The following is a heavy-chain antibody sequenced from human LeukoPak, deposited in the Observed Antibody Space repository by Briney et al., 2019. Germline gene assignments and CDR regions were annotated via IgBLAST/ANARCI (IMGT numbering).Heavy chain of an antibody. J-gene: IGHJ4*02. CDR2: IGFGDDSA. CDR1: GFTFNNYA. CDR3: ASSGWYYSFVDY. D-gene: IGHD6-19*01. V-gene: IGHV3-23*01. Sequence: GGSLRLSCAASGFTFNNYAMSWVRQAPGEGLEWVSTIGFGDDSAYYADSVKGRFTISRDNSKNTLYLQMNSLRAEDTAVYYCASSGWYYSFVDYWGQGTLVTVSS.